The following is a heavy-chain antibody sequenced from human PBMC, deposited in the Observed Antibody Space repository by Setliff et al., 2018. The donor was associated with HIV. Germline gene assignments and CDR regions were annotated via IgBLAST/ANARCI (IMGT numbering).Heavy chain of an antibody. Sequence: SETLSLTCTVSGASISSGGYYWNWIRQLPGKGLEWIGYILDSGITYYNPSLRGRLSMSIDTSANQFSVELTSVTAADTALYFCARVPNWGSAPFAYDVWGLGTMVTVSS. CDR2: ILDSGIT. J-gene: IGHJ3*01. D-gene: IGHD7-27*01. V-gene: IGHV4-31*03. CDR3: ARVPNWGSAPFAYDV. CDR1: GASISSGGYY.